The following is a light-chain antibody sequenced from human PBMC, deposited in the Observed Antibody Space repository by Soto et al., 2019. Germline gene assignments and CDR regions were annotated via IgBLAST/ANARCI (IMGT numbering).Light chain of an antibody. Sequence: DIQMTQSPSSLSASVGDRVTITCRTSQNIRNYLNWYQQKPGKAPKLLIYAASSLQSGVPSRFSGSGSGTDFTLTISSLQPEDFATFYCQQSYSAPRTFGQGTKLEIK. CDR1: QNIRNY. V-gene: IGKV1-39*01. CDR2: AAS. J-gene: IGKJ2*01. CDR3: QQSYSAPRT.